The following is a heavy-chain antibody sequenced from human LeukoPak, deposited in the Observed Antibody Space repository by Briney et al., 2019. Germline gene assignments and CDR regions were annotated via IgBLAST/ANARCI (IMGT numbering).Heavy chain of an antibody. D-gene: IGHD1-26*01. Sequence: HSGGSLRLSCAASGFTLSSYDMHWARQTTGKGLEWVSSVGTAGDTYYLGSVKSRFTISREKAKNSLYLHMNSLRAGDTAVYYCARVGSGSAFDIWGQGTKVTVSS. CDR2: VGTAGDT. CDR1: GFTLSSYD. J-gene: IGHJ3*02. V-gene: IGHV3-13*04. CDR3: ARVGSGSAFDI.